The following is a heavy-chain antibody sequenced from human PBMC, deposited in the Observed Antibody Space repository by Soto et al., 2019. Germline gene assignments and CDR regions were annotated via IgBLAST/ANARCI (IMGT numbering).Heavy chain of an antibody. CDR1: GFTFDDYA. D-gene: IGHD6-13*01. CDR3: AKSGSSWPWGVFDY. CDR2: ISWNSGSI. V-gene: IGHV3-9*01. J-gene: IGHJ4*02. Sequence: EVQLVESGGGLVQPGRSLRLSCAASGFTFDDYAMHWVRQAPGKGLEWVSGISWNSGSIGYADSVKGRFTISRHNAKNSLYLQMNSLRAEDTALYYCAKSGSSWPWGVFDYWGQGTLVPGSS.